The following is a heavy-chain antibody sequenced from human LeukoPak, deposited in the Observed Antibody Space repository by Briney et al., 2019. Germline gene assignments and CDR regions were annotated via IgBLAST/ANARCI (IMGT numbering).Heavy chain of an antibody. J-gene: IGHJ4*02. CDR3: ARAGAYDSSGYYQYYFDY. D-gene: IGHD3-22*01. V-gene: IGHV4-30-2*01. Sequence: SQTLSLTCAVSGDSISSGGYSWSWIRQPPGEGLEWIGYIYHSGSTYYNPSLKSRVTISVDRSKNQFSLKLSSVTAADTAVYHCARAGAYDSSGYYQYYFDYWGQGTLVTVSS. CDR2: IYHSGST. CDR1: GDSISSGGYS.